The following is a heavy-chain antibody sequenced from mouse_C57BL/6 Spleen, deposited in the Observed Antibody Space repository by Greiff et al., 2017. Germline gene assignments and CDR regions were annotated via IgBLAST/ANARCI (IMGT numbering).Heavy chain of an antibody. D-gene: IGHD1-2*01. CDR2: ISSGGDYI. CDR3: TRDPLHYAMDY. V-gene: IGHV5-9-1*02. Sequence: EVKVVESGEGLVKPGGSLTLSRAASGFTFSSYALSWVRQTPEKRLEWVAYISSGGDYIYYADTVKGRFTISRDNARNTLYLQMSSLKSEDTAMYYCTRDPLHYAMDYWGQGTSVTVSS. CDR1: GFTFSSYA. J-gene: IGHJ4*01.